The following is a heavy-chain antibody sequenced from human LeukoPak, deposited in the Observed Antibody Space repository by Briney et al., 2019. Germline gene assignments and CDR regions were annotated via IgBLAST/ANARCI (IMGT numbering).Heavy chain of an antibody. V-gene: IGHV3-23*01. CDR2: ISGSGGST. J-gene: IGHJ4*02. CDR3: AKHVDDYGDSCFDY. CDR1: GFTFSSYA. Sequence: GSLRLSCAASGFTFSSYAMSWVRQAPGKGLEWVSAISGSGGSTYYSDSVKGRFTISRDNSKNTLYLQMNSLRAEDTAVYYCAKHVDDYGDSCFDYWGQGTLVTVSS. D-gene: IGHD4-17*01.